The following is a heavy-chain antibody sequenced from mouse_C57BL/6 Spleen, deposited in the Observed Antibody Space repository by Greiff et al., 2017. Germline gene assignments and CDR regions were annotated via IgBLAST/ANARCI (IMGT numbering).Heavy chain of an antibody. V-gene: IGHV3-8*01. CDR1: GYSITSDY. CDR3: AIYNPGGWYCDV. Sequence: EVQLQQSGPGLAKPSQTLSLTCSVTGYSITSDYWNWIRKFPGNKLEYMGYISYSVSNYYNPSLKSRISITRDTSKNQYYLQLNSVTTEDTATYYCAIYNPGGWYCDVWGTGTTVTVSS. CDR2: ISYSVSN. J-gene: IGHJ1*03.